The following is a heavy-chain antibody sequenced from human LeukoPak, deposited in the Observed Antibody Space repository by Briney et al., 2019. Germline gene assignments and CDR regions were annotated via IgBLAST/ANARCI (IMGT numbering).Heavy chain of an antibody. CDR2: IKQDGSEK. V-gene: IGHV3-7*01. CDR3: ARYSGTYNRHFDY. Sequence: GGSLRLSCAASGFTFSSYWMSWVRQAPGKGLEWVANIKQDGSEKYYVDSVKGRFTISRDNAKNSLYLQMNSLRAEDTAVYYCARYSGTYNRHFDYWGQGTLVTVSS. J-gene: IGHJ4*02. CDR1: GFTFSSYW. D-gene: IGHD1-26*01.